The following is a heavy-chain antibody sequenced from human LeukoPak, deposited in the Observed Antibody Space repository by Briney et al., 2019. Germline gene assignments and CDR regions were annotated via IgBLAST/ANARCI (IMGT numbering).Heavy chain of an antibody. J-gene: IGHJ4*02. CDR1: GGSISSYY. Sequence: PSETPSLTCTVSGGSISSYYWSWIRQPPGEGLEWNGYIYYSVSTNYNPSLKSRATISVDTSKNQFSLKLSSVTAADRGVYYCARAAGRKSSSGYFDYWGQGTLVTVSS. CDR2: IYYSVST. CDR3: ARAAGRKSSSGYFDY. D-gene: IGHD6-19*01. V-gene: IGHV4-59*01.